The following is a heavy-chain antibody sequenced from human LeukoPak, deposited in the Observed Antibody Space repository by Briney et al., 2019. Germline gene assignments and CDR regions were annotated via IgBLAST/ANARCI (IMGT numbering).Heavy chain of an antibody. CDR1: GGSFSGYF. CDR2: INHSGST. Sequence: SETLSLTCAVYGGSFSGYFWSWIRQPPGKGLEWIGEINHSGSTNYNPSLKSRVTISVDTSKNQFSLKLSSVTAADTAVYYCARENLYSSAGFDPWGQGTLVTVSS. CDR3: ARENLYSSAGFDP. V-gene: IGHV4-34*01. J-gene: IGHJ5*02. D-gene: IGHD6-19*01.